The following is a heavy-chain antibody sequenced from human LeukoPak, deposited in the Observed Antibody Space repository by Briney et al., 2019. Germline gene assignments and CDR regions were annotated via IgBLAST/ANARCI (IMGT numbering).Heavy chain of an antibody. Sequence: ASVKVSCKASGYTFTSYGITWVRQAHGQGLEWMGWISAYNGNTKYEQKLQGRVTMTTDTSTSTAYMELRSLRSDDTAVYYCARFPFWSGFHKYYEYYYMDVWGKGTTVTVSS. D-gene: IGHD3-3*01. CDR1: GYTFTSYG. V-gene: IGHV1-18*01. CDR2: ISAYNGNT. CDR3: ARFPFWSGFHKYYEYYYMDV. J-gene: IGHJ6*03.